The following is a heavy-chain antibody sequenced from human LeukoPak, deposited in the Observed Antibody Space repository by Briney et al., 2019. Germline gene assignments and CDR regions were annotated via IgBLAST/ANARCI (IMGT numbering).Heavy chain of an antibody. CDR3: AKDNYGGNSGGSWFDP. Sequence: GGSLRLSCAASGFSFSSYGMHWVRQAPGKGLEWVAFIRYDGSNKYYDGSNKYYADSVKGRFTVSRDNSKNTLYLQMNSLRAEDTAVYYCAKDNYGGNSGGSWFDPWGQGTLVTVS. J-gene: IGHJ5*02. CDR1: GFSFSSYG. D-gene: IGHD4-23*01. V-gene: IGHV3-30*02. CDR2: IRYDGSNKYYDGSNK.